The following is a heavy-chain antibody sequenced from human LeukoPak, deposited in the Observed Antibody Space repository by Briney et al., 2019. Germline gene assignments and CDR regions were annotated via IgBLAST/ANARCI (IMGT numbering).Heavy chain of an antibody. D-gene: IGHD2-21*02. CDR2: IVVGSGNT. CDR3: AADAQGVVTATTYYYYGMDV. V-gene: IGHV1-58*01. J-gene: IGHJ6*02. Sequence: SVKVSCKASGFTFTSSAVQWVRQARGQRLEWIGWIVVGSGNTNYAQKFQERVTTTRDMSTSTAYMELSSLRSEDTAVYYCAADAQGVVTATTYYYYGMDVWGQGTTVTVSS. CDR1: GFTFTSSA.